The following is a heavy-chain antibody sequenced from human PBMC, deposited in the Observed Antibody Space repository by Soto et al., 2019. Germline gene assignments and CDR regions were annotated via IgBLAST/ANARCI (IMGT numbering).Heavy chain of an antibody. Sequence: VQLVESGGGVVQPGRSLRLSCAASGFTFNTYGMSWVRQAPGKGLEWVSTIGGSGYQTYYADSVKGRFTISRDNSNNTLYLQMDSLRAEDTAVYYCAKDRLGATGFFDSWGQETLVTVAA. J-gene: IGHJ4*02. CDR1: GFTFNTYG. CDR2: IGGSGYQT. CDR3: AKDRLGATGFFDS. D-gene: IGHD1-26*01. V-gene: IGHV3-23*04.